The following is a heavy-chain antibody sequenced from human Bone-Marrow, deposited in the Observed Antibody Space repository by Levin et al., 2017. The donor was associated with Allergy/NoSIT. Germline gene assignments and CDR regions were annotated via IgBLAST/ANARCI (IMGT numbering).Heavy chain of an antibody. CDR1: GFTFDDYA. CDR3: VKDRSYYDGSGHNPALSHVASYGMDV. D-gene: IGHD3-22*01. CDR2: ISWNSANV. V-gene: IGHV3-9*01. J-gene: IGHJ6*02. Sequence: GGSLRLSCTASGFTFDDYAMHWVRQAPGKGLEWVSGISWNSANVDYADSVKGRFTISRDNAKNSLYLQMTSLRTEDTALYYCVKDRSYYDGSGHNPALSHVASYGMDVWGQGTTVTVSS.